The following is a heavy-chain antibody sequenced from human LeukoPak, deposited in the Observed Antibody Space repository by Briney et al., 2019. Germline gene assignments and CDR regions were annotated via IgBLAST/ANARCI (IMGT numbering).Heavy chain of an antibody. CDR1: GYTFTSYD. J-gene: IGHJ6*02. CDR3: ARGNDFWSGYYIRSYYYYGMDV. D-gene: IGHD3-3*01. Sequence: GASVKVSCKASGYTFTSYDINWVRQATGQGLEWMGWMNHNSGNTGYAQKFQGRVTMTRNTSISAAYMELSSLRSEDTAVYYCARGNDFWSGYYIRSYYYYGMDVWGQGTTVTVSS. CDR2: MNHNSGNT. V-gene: IGHV1-8*01.